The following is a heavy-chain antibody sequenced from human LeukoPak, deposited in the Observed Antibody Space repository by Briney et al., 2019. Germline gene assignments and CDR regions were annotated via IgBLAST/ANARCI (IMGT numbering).Heavy chain of an antibody. Sequence: PGGSLRLSCAVSGFNFDIAWMNWVRQAPGEGLEWVGRIKSKNDGAATDYAAPVRGRFTISIDDSKNMLYLQMNSLKTEDTAVYYCVSRDAYKSHYFMGVWGKGTTVTVSS. CDR2: IKSKNDGAAT. D-gene: IGHD5-24*01. V-gene: IGHV3-15*07. CDR3: VSRDAYKSHYFMGV. CDR1: GFNFDIAW. J-gene: IGHJ6*03.